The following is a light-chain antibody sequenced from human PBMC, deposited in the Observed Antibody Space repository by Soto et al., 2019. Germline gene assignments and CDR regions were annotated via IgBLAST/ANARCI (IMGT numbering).Light chain of an antibody. CDR3: QQYGSSPPVT. CDR1: QRVTSSY. V-gene: IGKV3-20*01. CDR2: GAS. J-gene: IGKJ5*01. Sequence: EIVLTQSPGTLFFFPGERATFSCRASQRVTSSYLAWYQQKPGQAPRLLIYGASGRATGIPDRFSGSGSGTDFTLTISRLEPEDFAVYYCQQYGSSPPVTFGQGTRLEIK.